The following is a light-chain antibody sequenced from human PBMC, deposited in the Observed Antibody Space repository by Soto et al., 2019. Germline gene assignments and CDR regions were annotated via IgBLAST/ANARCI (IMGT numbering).Light chain of an antibody. CDR1: QNINSY. J-gene: IGKJ1*01. Sequence: DIQMTQSPSTLSASVGDRVIITCRASQNINSYLAWYQQKPGKAPKLLIYKASSLQSGVPSSFSGSGSGTVFTLTISSLQPDDFATYYCQQYNCSPTFGQGTKVEIK. CDR2: KAS. V-gene: IGKV1-5*03. CDR3: QQYNCSPT.